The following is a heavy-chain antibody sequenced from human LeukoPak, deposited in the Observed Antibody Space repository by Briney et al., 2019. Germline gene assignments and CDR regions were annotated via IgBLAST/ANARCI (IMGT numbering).Heavy chain of an antibody. CDR1: GGSISNYY. CDR3: ARESSIIILGSYSSACYYYYYGMDV. Sequence: PSETLSLTCTVSGGSISNYYWSWIRQPPGKGLEWIGEINHSGSTNYNPSLKSRVTISVDTSKNQFSLKLSSVTAADTAVYYCARESSIIILGSYSSACYYYYYGMDVWGQGTTVTVSS. J-gene: IGHJ6*02. CDR2: INHSGST. D-gene: IGHD3-10*01. V-gene: IGHV4-34*01.